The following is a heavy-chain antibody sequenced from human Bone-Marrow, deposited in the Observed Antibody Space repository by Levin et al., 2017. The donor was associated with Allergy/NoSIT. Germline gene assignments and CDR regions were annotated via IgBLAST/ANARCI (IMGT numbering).Heavy chain of an antibody. D-gene: IGHD4-17*01. V-gene: IGHV1-2*04. Sequence: GASVKVSCKASGYTFTGYYMHWVRQAPGQGLEWMGWINPNSGGTNYAQKFQGWVTMTRDTSISTAYMELSRLRSDDTAVYYCARAGPVTVTYYYYGMDVWGQGTTVTVSS. CDR1: GYTFTGYY. J-gene: IGHJ6*02. CDR3: ARAGPVTVTYYYYGMDV. CDR2: INPNSGGT.